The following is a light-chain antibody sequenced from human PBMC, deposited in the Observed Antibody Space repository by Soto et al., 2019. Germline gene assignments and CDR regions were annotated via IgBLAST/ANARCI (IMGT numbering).Light chain of an antibody. Sequence: QSALTQPASVSGSPGQSITISCTGSSSDVGGYKYVSWYQQYPGKAPKLMIYEVSNRPSGGSNRFSGSKSGNTASLTISGLQAEDEADYYCSSYTSSRTAVFGGGTKLTVL. CDR2: EVS. J-gene: IGLJ2*01. V-gene: IGLV2-14*01. CDR3: SSYTSSRTAV. CDR1: SSDVGGYKY.